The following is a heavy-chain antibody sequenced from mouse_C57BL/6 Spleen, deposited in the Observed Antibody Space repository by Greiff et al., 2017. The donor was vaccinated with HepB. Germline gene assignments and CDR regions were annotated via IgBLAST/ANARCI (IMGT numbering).Heavy chain of an antibody. CDR2: FYPGSGSI. CDR3: ARHEGTYYGSSLAWFAY. J-gene: IGHJ3*01. V-gene: IGHV1-62-2*01. CDR1: GYTFTEYT. Sequence: QVQLKQSGAELVKPGASVKLSCKASGYTFTEYTIHWVKQRSGQGLEWIGWFYPGSGSIKYNEKFKDKATLTADKSSSTVYMELSRLTSEDSAVYFCARHEGTYYGSSLAWFAYWGQGTLVTVSA. D-gene: IGHD1-1*01.